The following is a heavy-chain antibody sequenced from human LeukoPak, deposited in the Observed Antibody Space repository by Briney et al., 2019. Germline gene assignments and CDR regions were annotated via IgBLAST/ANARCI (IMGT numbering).Heavy chain of an antibody. CDR2: IYYSGST. J-gene: IGHJ6*03. Sequence: SETLSLTCTVSGGSISRHYGSWIRQPRGGGLEWIGYIYYSGSTNYNPSLKSRVTISVDTSKNQFSLKLSSVTAADTAVYYCARGSWFGESYYYYYYMDVWGKGTTVTVSS. D-gene: IGHD3-10*01. CDR3: ARGSWFGESYYYYYYMDV. CDR1: GGSISRHY. V-gene: IGHV4-59*11.